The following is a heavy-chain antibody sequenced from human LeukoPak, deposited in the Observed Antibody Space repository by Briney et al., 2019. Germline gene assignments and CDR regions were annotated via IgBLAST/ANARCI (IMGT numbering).Heavy chain of an antibody. D-gene: IGHD3-3*01. CDR3: AKAFDYDFWSGSSTGGDY. CDR1: GFPFSSYA. V-gene: IGHV3-23*01. J-gene: IGHJ4*02. Sequence: GALRLSCAASGFPFSSYAMSWVRQAPGKGLEWVSAISGSGGSTYYADSVKGRFTISRDNSKNTLYLQMNSLRAEDTAVYYCAKAFDYDFWSGSSTGGDYWGQGTLVTVSS. CDR2: ISGSGGST.